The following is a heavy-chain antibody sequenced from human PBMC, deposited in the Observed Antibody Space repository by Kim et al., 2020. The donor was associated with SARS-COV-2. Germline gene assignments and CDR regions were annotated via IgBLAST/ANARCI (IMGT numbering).Heavy chain of an antibody. CDR3: ARMSLPLIDY. Sequence: SGPTLVKPAPTLTLTCTFSGFSLTSGGLCVTWMRQPPGKALEWLARIDGDDEKYYNTSLRTRLSISKDTSKNQVVLTLTNVDPVDTVTYYCARMSLPLIDYWGRGTLVTVSS. J-gene: IGHJ4*02. CDR2: IDGDDEK. V-gene: IGHV2-70*11. CDR1: GFSLTSGGLC.